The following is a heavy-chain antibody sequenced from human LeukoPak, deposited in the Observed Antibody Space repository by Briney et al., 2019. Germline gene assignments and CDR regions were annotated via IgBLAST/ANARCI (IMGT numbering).Heavy chain of an antibody. V-gene: IGHV2-70*11. Sequence: SGPALVKPTQTLTLTCTFSGFSLSTSGMCVSWIRQPPGKALEWLARIDWDDDKYYSTSLKTRLTISKDTSKNQVVLTMTNMDPVDTATYYCARDSRGCYFNWFDPWGQGTLVTVSS. D-gene: IGHD3-22*01. CDR3: ARDSRGCYFNWFDP. J-gene: IGHJ5*02. CDR2: IDWDDDK. CDR1: GFSLSTSGMC.